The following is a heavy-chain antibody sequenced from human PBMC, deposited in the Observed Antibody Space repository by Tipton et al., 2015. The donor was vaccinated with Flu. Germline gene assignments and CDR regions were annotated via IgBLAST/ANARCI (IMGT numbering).Heavy chain of an antibody. Sequence: LRLSCAVYGGSFSGYYWSWIRQPPGKGLEWIGEINHSGSTNYNPSLKSRVTISVDTSKNQFSLKLSSVTAADTAVYYCARETPYCSGGSCYSGTDAFDIWGQGTMVPVSS. V-gene: IGHV4-34*01. CDR3: ARETPYCSGGSCYSGTDAFDI. CDR2: INHSGST. D-gene: IGHD2-15*01. CDR1: GGSFSGYY. J-gene: IGHJ3*02.